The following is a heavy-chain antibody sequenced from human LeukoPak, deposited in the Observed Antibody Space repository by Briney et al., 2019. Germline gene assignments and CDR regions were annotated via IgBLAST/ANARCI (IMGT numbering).Heavy chain of an antibody. D-gene: IGHD5-18*01. CDR3: ARDGYSYGADFDY. J-gene: IGHJ4*02. CDR1: GFTFSSYS. V-gene: IGHV3-21*01. CDR2: ISSSSSYI. Sequence: PGGSLTLSCAASGFTFSSYSMNWVRQAPGKGVEWVSSISSSSSYIYYADSVKGRFTISRDNAKNSLYLQMNSVRAEDTAVYYCARDGYSYGADFDYWGQGTLVTVSS.